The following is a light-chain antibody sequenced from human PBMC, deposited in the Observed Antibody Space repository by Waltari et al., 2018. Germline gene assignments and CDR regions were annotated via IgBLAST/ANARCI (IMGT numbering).Light chain of an antibody. Sequence: DIQMTRSPSSLSASVGDRVTITCRASQSISSYLNWYQQKPGKAHKLLSYAAFSLQSGVSTRFSGSGSGTDFTLTIRSLQPEDFATYYWQQSYSTPWTFGQGTKVEDK. CDR1: QSISSY. J-gene: IGKJ1*01. V-gene: IGKV1-39*01. CDR3: QQSYSTPWT. CDR2: AAF.